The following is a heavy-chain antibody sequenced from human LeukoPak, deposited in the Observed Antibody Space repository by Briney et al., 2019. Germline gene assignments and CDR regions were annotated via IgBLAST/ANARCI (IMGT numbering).Heavy chain of an antibody. CDR3: ATGLAGNYDFNCFDP. V-gene: IGHV4-4*07. D-gene: IGHD1-7*01. Sequence: PSETLSLTCTVSGGSISTNYWTWIRQPARRGLEWIGRVSASGNTRYNPSLESRVTMSVDTSKNQFSLSLTSVTAADTGVYFCATGLAGNYDFNCFDPWGQGTLVTVSS. CDR1: GGSISTNY. J-gene: IGHJ5*02. CDR2: VSASGNT.